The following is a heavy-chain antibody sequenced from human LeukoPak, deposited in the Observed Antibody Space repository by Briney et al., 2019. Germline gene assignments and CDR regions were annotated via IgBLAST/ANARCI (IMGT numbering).Heavy chain of an antibody. Sequence: GRSLRLSCAASGFTFSSYGMHWVRQAPGKGLEWVAVISYDGSNKYYADSVKGRFTISRDNSKNTLYLQMNSLRAEDTAVYYCARDLESWGQGTLVTVSS. CDR2: ISYDGSNK. CDR1: GFTFSSYG. J-gene: IGHJ4*02. V-gene: IGHV3-30*03. D-gene: IGHD5-24*01. CDR3: ARDLES.